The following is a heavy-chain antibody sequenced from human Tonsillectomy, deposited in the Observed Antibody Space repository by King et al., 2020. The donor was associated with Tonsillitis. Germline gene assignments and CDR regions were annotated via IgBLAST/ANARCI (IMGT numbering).Heavy chain of an antibody. CDR2: INPNSGVP. CDR1: GYTFTGYY. D-gene: IGHD5-12*01. J-gene: IGHJ4*02. CDR3: ARDREGGYTLSEGDY. V-gene: IGHV1-2*02. Sequence: VQLVESGAEVKKPGASVKVSCKASGYTFTGYYMHWVRQAPGQGLEWMGWINPNSGVPNYAQKFQGRVTMTSDTSISTAYMELSRLRSDDTAVYYCARDREGGYTLSEGDYWGQGTLVTVSS.